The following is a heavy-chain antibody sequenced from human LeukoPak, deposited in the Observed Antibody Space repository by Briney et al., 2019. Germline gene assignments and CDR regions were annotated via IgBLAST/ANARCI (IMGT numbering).Heavy chain of an antibody. CDR3: ASSGRDIVVVPAAIPYRYFDY. Sequence: NASETLSLTCAVYGGSFSGYYWSWIRQPPGKGLEWIGEINHSGSTNYNPSLKSRVTISVDTSNNQFSLKLSSVTAADTAVYYCASSGRDIVVVPAAIPYRYFDYWGQGTLVTVSS. J-gene: IGHJ4*02. CDR2: INHSGST. V-gene: IGHV4-34*01. D-gene: IGHD2-2*02. CDR1: GGSFSGYY.